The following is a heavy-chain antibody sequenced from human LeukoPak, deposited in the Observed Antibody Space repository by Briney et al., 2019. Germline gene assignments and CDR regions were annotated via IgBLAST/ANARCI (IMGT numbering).Heavy chain of an antibody. D-gene: IGHD1-26*01. Sequence: PSETLSLTCTVSGGSVSSGSYYWSWLRQPPGTGLEWIGYIYYSGSTNYNPSLKSRVTISVDTSKNQFSLKLSSVTAADTAVYYCAAEVGDYVDYWGQGTLVTVSS. J-gene: IGHJ4*02. CDR2: IYYSGST. CDR1: GGSVSSGSYY. CDR3: AAEVGDYVDY. V-gene: IGHV4-61*01.